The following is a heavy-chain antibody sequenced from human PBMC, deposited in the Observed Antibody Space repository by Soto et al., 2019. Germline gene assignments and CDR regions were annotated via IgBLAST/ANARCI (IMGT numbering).Heavy chain of an antibody. CDR3: ARDQSGSGSYSEDYYYGMDV. J-gene: IGHJ6*02. CDR2: IYYSGST. D-gene: IGHD3-10*01. CDR1: GGSISSGGYY. Sequence: SETLSLTCTVSGGSISSGGYYWSWIRQHPGKGLEWIGYIYYSGSTYYNPSLKSRVTISVDTSKNQFSLKLSSVTAADTAVYYCARDQSGSGSYSEDYYYGMDVXGQGTKVTVYS. V-gene: IGHV4-31*03.